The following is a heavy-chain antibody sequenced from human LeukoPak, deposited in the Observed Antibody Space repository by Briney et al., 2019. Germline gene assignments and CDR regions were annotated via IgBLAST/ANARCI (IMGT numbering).Heavy chain of an antibody. D-gene: IGHD3-22*01. Sequence: GGSLRLSCAASGFTFSSYEMNWVRQAPGKGLEWVSYISSSGSTVYYAGSVKGRFTISRDNAKNSLYLQMNSLRAEDTAAYYCALPRGAYYDSSGSLFDYWGQGTLVTVSS. CDR1: GFTFSSYE. CDR3: ALPRGAYYDSSGSLFDY. J-gene: IGHJ4*02. V-gene: IGHV3-48*03. CDR2: ISSSGSTV.